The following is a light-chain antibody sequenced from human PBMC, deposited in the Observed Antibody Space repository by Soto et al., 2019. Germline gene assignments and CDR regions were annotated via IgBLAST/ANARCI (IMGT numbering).Light chain of an antibody. CDR2: AAS. V-gene: IGKV1-39*01. CDR3: QQSHSIPLT. J-gene: IGKJ1*01. Sequence: IQMTQSPSSLSASVGDRVTITCRASQSISSYVNWYQQKPGKAPKLLIYAASSVQSGVPSRFSGSGSGTDITFTIRSMQPEEVETYYCQQSHSIPLTVGQGTKVEI. CDR1: QSISSY.